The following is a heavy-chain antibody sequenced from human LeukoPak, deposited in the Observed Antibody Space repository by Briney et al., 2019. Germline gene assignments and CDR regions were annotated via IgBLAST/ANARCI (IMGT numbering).Heavy chain of an antibody. Sequence: GGSLRLSCAASGFTFSSYWMHWVRQAPGKGLVWVSRINSDGSRTSYADSVKGRFTISRDNAKNTLYLQMNSLRAEDTAVYYCARHIAAAGPGFDYWGQGTLVTVSS. J-gene: IGHJ4*02. D-gene: IGHD6-13*01. CDR2: INSDGSRT. V-gene: IGHV3-74*01. CDR1: GFTFSSYW. CDR3: ARHIAAAGPGFDY.